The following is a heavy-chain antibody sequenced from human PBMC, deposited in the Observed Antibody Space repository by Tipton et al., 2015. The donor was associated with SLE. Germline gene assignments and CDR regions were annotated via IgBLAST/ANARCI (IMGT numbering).Heavy chain of an antibody. CDR3: ARDVATLTYDAFDM. V-gene: IGHV4-39*07. CDR1: GGSISSTNYN. CDR2: IYFSGRT. J-gene: IGHJ3*02. Sequence: GLVKPSETLSLTCIVSGGSISSTNYNWGWIRQPPGKGLEWIGSIYFSGRTYYIPSLKSRVTISVDTSKNQFSLTLRSVTAADTAAYYCARDVATLTYDAFDMWGQGTMVTVSS. D-gene: IGHD2-15*01.